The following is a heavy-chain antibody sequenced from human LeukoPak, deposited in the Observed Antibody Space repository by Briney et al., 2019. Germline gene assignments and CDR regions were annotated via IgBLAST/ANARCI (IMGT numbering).Heavy chain of an antibody. CDR3: ARVHEKNWFDP. CDR1: GGSINTYY. J-gene: IGHJ5*02. V-gene: IGHV4-59*08. Sequence: SETLSLTCTVSGGSINTYYWSWIRQPPGKGLEWIGYIYYSGSTDYNPSLKSRVTISVDTSKKQFSLKLTSVTAADTAVYYCARVHEKNWFDPWGQGTLVTVSS. CDR2: IYYSGST.